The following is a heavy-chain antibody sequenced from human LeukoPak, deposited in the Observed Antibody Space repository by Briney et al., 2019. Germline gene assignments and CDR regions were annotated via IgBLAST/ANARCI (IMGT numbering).Heavy chain of an antibody. J-gene: IGHJ3*02. CDR3: ARDLSGYSSGWYDAFDI. CDR1: GFTFSSYW. Sequence: PGGSLRLSCAASGFTFSSYWMSWVRQAPGKGLEWVANIKQDGSEKYYVDSVKGRFTISRDNAKNSLYLQMNSLRAEDTAVYYCARDLSGYSSGWYDAFDIWGQGTMVTVSS. V-gene: IGHV3-7*01. CDR2: IKQDGSEK. D-gene: IGHD6-19*01.